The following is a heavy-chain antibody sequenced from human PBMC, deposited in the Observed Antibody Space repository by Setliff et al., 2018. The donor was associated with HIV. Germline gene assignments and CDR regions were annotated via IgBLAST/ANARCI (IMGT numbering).Heavy chain of an antibody. D-gene: IGHD2-15*01. CDR1: DDPISSYY. CDR3: ALTGHRLLRGYMDV. J-gene: IGHJ6*03. Sequence: SETLSLTCSVTDDPISSYYWSWVRQPAGKGLEWIGRLYVSGDTNYNPSLKSRVTMSLDTSKKHFSLKLKSVTAADTAVYYCALTGHRLLRGYMDVWGKGTTVTVSS. CDR2: LYVSGDT. V-gene: IGHV4-4*07.